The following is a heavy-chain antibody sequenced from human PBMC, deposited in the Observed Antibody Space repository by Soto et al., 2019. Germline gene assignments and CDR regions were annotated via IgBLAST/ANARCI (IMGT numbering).Heavy chain of an antibody. V-gene: IGHV4-31*03. J-gene: IGHJ4*02. CDR3: SRAILV. Sequence: QVQLQESGPGLVKPSQTLSLTCTGSGGSINSGGYCWSWIRQHPGKGLDWIGCISYGGSTSYHPSLKSRVTISVDTSKNQFSLKLTSVTAADTAVYYCSRAILVWGQGALITVSS. CDR2: ISYGGST. D-gene: IGHD2-15*01. CDR1: GGSINSGGYC.